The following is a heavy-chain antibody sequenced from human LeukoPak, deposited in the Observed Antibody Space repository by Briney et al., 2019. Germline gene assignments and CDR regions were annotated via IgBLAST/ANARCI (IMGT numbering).Heavy chain of an antibody. Sequence: SQTLSLTCTVSGGSISSGSYYWSWIRQPAGKGLEWIGRIYTSGSTYYNPSLKSRVTISVDRSKNQFSLKLSSVTAADTAVYYCARESYYDSSGVSYYFDYWGQGTLVTVSS. CDR2: IYTSGST. J-gene: IGHJ4*02. D-gene: IGHD3-22*01. V-gene: IGHV4-61*02. CDR3: ARESYYDSSGVSYYFDY. CDR1: GGSISSGSYY.